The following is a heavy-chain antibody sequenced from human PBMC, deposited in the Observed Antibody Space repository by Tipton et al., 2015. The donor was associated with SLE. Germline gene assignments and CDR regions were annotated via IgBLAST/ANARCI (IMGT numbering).Heavy chain of an antibody. J-gene: IGHJ4*02. Sequence: SLRLSCAASGFTVSDNSMSWVCQAPGKGLEWVSVIYSGGSTYYADSVKGRFTISRFYSKNTLYLQMNSLRADDTAVYYCARSSNLTPMFDSWGQGTLVTVSS. D-gene: IGHD4-23*01. CDR2: IYSGGST. CDR1: GFTVSDNS. V-gene: IGHV3-53*01. CDR3: ARSSNLTPMFDS.